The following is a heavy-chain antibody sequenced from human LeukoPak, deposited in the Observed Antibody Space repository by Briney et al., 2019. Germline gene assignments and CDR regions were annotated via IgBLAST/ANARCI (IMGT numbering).Heavy chain of an antibody. J-gene: IGHJ3*02. CDR3: TRDGGRYYDPDAFDI. V-gene: IGHV3-49*04. CDR2: IRSKAYGGTT. CDR1: GFTFGDYA. D-gene: IGHD3-22*01. Sequence: GSLRLSCTASGFTFGDYAMSWVRQAPGKGLEWVGFIRSKAYGGTTEYAASVKGRFTISRDDSKSIAYLQMNSLKTEDTAVYYCTRDGGRYYDPDAFDIWGQGTMVTVSS.